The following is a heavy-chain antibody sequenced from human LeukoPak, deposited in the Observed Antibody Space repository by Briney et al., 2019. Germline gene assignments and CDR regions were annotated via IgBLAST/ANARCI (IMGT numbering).Heavy chain of an antibody. J-gene: IGHJ4*02. Sequence: PETLSLTCTVAVGPASSVNNYRTWTRPPPGEGMEWIGYIYYTGSTTYNPSLTSLVTISIDTSKNQFSLKLRSVTAADTAVYYCAREVPSVRGLRWDYWGQGTLVTVSS. CDR2: IYYTGST. V-gene: IGHV4-61*01. CDR3: AREVPSVRGLRWDY. CDR1: VGPASSVNNY. D-gene: IGHD3-10*01.